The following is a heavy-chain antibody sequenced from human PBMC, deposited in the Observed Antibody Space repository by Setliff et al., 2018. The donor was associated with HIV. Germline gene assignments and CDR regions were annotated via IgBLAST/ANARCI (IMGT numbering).Heavy chain of an antibody. CDR2: INPSDGST. J-gene: IGHJ4*02. CDR3: ARVFYSRGSGYYKGLDY. Sequence: ASVKVSCKASGYTFTDYYIHWVRQAPGQGLEWMGRINPSDGSTSYAQKFQGRVTMTRDTSTSTVYMELSSLRSEDTALYYCARVFYSRGSGYYKGLDYWGRGTLVTVSS. CDR1: GYTFTDYY. V-gene: IGHV1-46*01. D-gene: IGHD3-3*01.